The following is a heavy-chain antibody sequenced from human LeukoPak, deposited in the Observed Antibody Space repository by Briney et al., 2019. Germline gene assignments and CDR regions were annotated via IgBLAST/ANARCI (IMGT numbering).Heavy chain of an antibody. V-gene: IGHV1-46*04. CDR2: INPSGGDT. Sequence: ASVKVSCKASGYTFTSYYMHWVRQAPGQGLEWMGIINPSGGDTTYAQKLQGRVTMTRDMSTSTVYMELSSLRSEDTAVYYCARDLSTAPGNYCLDYWGQGTLVTVSS. CDR1: GYTFTSYY. J-gene: IGHJ4*02. CDR3: ARDLSTAPGNYCLDY. D-gene: IGHD6-13*01.